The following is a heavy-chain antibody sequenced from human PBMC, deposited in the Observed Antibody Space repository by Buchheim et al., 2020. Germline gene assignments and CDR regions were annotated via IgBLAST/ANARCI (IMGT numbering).Heavy chain of an antibody. Sequence: QVQLQESGPGLVKPSETLSLTCTVSGGSVSSGSYYWSWIRQPPGKGLEWIGYIYYSGGTNYNPSLKSRVTISVDTSKNQFSLKLTSVTAADTDVFYCARVRLPGSVGRAYYYYMDVWGKGT. CDR1: GGSVSSGSYY. V-gene: IGHV4-61*01. D-gene: IGHD3-10*01. J-gene: IGHJ6*03. CDR3: ARVRLPGSVGRAYYYYMDV. CDR2: IYYSGGT.